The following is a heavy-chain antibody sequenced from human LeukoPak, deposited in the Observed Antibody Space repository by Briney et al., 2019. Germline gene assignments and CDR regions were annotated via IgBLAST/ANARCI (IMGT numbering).Heavy chain of an antibody. CDR2: IYYSGST. CDR3: ARSLDWNYGAYYYYYMDV. J-gene: IGHJ6*03. V-gene: IGHV4-39*01. D-gene: IGHD1-7*01. CDR1: GGSISSSSYY. Sequence: SETLSLTCTVSGGSISSSSYYWGWIRQPPGKGLEWIGSIYYSGSTYYNPSLKSRVTISVDTSKNQFSLKLSSVTAADTAMYYCARSLDWNYGAYYYYYMDVWGKGTTVTVSS.